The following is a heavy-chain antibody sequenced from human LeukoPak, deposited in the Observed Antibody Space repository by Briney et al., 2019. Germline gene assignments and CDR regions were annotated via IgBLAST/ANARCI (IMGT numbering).Heavy chain of an antibody. CDR2: IRYDGSNK. V-gene: IGHV3-30*02. CDR3: AKRDCSGGSCYGGNWFDP. J-gene: IGHJ5*02. D-gene: IGHD2-15*01. Sequence: GGSLRLSCAASGFTFSSYGMHWARQAPDKGLEWVAFIRYDGSNKYYADSVKGRFTISRDNSKNTLYLQMNSLRAEDTAVYYCAKRDCSGGSCYGGNWFDPWGQGTLVTVSS. CDR1: GFTFSSYG.